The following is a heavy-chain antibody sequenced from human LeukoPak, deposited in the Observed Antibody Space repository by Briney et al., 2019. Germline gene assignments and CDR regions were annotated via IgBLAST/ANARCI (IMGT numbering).Heavy chain of an antibody. Sequence: SVKVSCKASGGTFSSYTISWVRQAPGQGLEWMGRIIPILGIANYAQKFQGRVTITADKSTSTAYMEPSSLRSEDTAVYYCASIYYYYYYMDVWGRGTTVTVSS. V-gene: IGHV1-69*02. CDR3: ASIYYYYYYMDV. J-gene: IGHJ6*03. CDR2: IIPILGIA. CDR1: GGTFSSYT.